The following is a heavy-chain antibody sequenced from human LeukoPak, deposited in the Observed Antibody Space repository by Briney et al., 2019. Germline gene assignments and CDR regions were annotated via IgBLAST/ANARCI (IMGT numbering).Heavy chain of an antibody. V-gene: IGHV3-73*01. Sequence: KPGGSLRLSCAASGFTFSSYSMNWVRQASGKGLEWIGRINKDNSYATAYVASVKGRFTISRDDSKNTAYLQMNSLKTEDTAVYYCTRRDYYDVLTGPDVWGKGTTVTVSS. CDR2: INKDNSYAT. CDR1: GFTFSSYS. J-gene: IGHJ6*04. CDR3: TRRDYYDVLTGPDV. D-gene: IGHD3-9*01.